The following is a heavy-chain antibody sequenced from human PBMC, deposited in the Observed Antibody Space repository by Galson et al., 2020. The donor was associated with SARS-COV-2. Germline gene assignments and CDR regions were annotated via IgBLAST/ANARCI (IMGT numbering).Heavy chain of an antibody. Sequence: SGPTLMNPTHTLTLTYTFSGFSLSTSGVGVGWIRQPPGKALEWLALIYWDDDKRYSPSLKSRLTITKDTSKNQVVLTMTNMDPVDTATYYCAHRPGSWYWGYFDYWGQGTLVTVSS. D-gene: IGHD6-13*01. CDR1: GFSLSTSGVG. J-gene: IGHJ4*02. V-gene: IGHV2-5*02. CDR2: IYWDDDK. CDR3: AHRPGSWYWGYFDY.